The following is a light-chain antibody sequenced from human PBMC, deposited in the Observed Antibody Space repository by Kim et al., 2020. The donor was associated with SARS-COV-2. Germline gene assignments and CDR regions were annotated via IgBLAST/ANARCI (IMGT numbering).Light chain of an antibody. CDR3: AAWDGSLNGYV. V-gene: IGLV1-44*01. Sequence: GQSVTTPCSGSSSNIRSRLVHWHQKLPGTAPKLLIYSNNQRPSGVSDRFSGSKSGTSGSLAISGLQSEDEADYYCAAWDGSLNGYVFGTGTKVTVL. J-gene: IGLJ1*01. CDR2: SNN. CDR1: SSNIRSRL.